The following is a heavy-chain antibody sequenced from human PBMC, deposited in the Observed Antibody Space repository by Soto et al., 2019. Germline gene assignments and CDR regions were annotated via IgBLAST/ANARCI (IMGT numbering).Heavy chain of an antibody. J-gene: IGHJ4*02. V-gene: IGHV3-7*03. D-gene: IGHD3-22*01. CDR3: ARGRGAYYENSDFFDY. Sequence: EVLLAESGGALVQPGGSLRLSCAAHGFTFSDYWMTWVRQAPGKGLEWVANIKPDGRDKYYVASVAGRFIISRDNVKNSLDLQMYSLRAAEYTAVYYCARGRGAYYENSDFFDYWGQGALVTVSS. CDR1: GFTFSDYW. CDR2: IKPDGRDK.